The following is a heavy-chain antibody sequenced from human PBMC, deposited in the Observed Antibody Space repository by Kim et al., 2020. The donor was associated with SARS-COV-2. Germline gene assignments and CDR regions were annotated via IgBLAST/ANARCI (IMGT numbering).Heavy chain of an antibody. D-gene: IGHD1-7*01. CDR2: IYYSGST. V-gene: IGHV4-61*01. CDR1: GGSVSSGSYY. CDR3: ARGRTGTTFLYY. J-gene: IGHJ4*02. Sequence: SETLSLTCTVSGGSVSSGSYYWSWIRQPPGKGLEWIGYIYYSGSTNYNPSLKSRVTISVDTSKNQFSLKLSSVTAADTAVYYCARGRTGTTFLYYWGQGTLVTVSS.